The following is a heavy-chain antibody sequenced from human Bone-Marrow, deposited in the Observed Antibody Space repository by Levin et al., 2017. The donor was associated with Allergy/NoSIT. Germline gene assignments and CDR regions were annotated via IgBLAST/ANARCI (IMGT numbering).Heavy chain of an antibody. J-gene: IGHJ5*02. Sequence: GGSLRLSCTASRLTFSESCMSWIRQAPGKGLQWVSFISQSGGTTHYADSVRGRFTISRDNPKNPLYFQMRSLTAADTAVYYCVGGGDPYSITFPYNYFDPWGQGTLVTVSS. D-gene: IGHD5-24*01. V-gene: IGHV3-11*01. CDR2: ISQSGGTT. CDR3: VGGGDPYSITFPYNYFDP. CDR1: RLTFSESC.